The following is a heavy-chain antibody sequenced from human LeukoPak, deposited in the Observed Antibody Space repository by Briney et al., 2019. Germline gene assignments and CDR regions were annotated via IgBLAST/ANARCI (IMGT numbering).Heavy chain of an antibody. CDR1: GFPFSSYE. Sequence: GGSLRLSCAASGFPFSSYEMNWVRQAPGKGLEWVSYISSSGMTKYYAVSVKGRFTMSRDNAKNSLYLQLNSLRAEDTAVYYCAKLGGHPLHNYYVGVWGKGTTVAVSS. V-gene: IGHV3-48*03. CDR2: ISSSGMTK. D-gene: IGHD3-16*01. CDR3: AKLGGHPLHNYYVGV. J-gene: IGHJ6*03.